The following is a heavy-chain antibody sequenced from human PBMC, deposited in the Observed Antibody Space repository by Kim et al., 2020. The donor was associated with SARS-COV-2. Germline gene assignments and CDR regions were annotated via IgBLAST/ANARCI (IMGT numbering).Heavy chain of an antibody. J-gene: IGHJ6*02. CDR3: ARHRGGWFGGMGGMDV. D-gene: IGHD3-10*01. V-gene: IGHV4-39*01. Sequence: SLKSRYTISVDTSKNQFSLKLSSVTAADTAVYYCARHRGGWFGGMGGMDVWGQGTTVTVSS.